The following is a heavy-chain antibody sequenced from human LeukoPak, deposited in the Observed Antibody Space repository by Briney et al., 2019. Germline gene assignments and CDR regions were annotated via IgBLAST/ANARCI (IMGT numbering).Heavy chain of an antibody. D-gene: IGHD2-15*01. Sequence: ASVTVSCTASGYTFTVYYMHWVRQAPGQGLEWMGRINPNSGGTNYAQKFQGRVTMTRDTSISTAYMELSRLRSDDTAVYYCARVKGYCSGGSCSIYYYYGMDVWGQGTTVTVSS. V-gene: IGHV1-2*06. CDR1: GYTFTVYY. CDR3: ARVKGYCSGGSCSIYYYYGMDV. J-gene: IGHJ6*02. CDR2: INPNSGGT.